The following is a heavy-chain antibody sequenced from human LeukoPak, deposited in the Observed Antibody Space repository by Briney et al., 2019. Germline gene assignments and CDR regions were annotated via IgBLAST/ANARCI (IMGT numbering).Heavy chain of an antibody. J-gene: IGHJ4*02. V-gene: IGHV3-48*03. Sequence: GGSLRLSCAASGFTFSSYEMNWVRQAPGKGLEWVSYISSSGSTIYYADSVKGRFTISRDNAKNSLYLQMNSLRAEDTAVYYCARDGEGSSTSSDYWGQGTLVTVSS. D-gene: IGHD2-2*01. CDR2: ISSSGSTI. CDR1: GFTFSSYE. CDR3: ARDGEGSSTSSDY.